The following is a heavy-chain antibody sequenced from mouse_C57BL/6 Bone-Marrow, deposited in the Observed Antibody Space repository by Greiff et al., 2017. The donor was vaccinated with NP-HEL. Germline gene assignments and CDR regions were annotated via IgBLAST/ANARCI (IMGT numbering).Heavy chain of an antibody. Sequence: VQLQQSGPGLVQPSQSLSITCTVSGFSLTSYGVHWVRQSPGKGLEWLGVIWRGGSTDYNAAFMSRLSITKDNSKSQVFFKMNSLQADDTAIYYCASQVLYYYGSSYGFAYWGQGTLVTVSA. CDR3: ASQVLYYYGSSYGFAY. J-gene: IGHJ3*01. D-gene: IGHD1-1*01. CDR2: IWRGGST. V-gene: IGHV2-5*01. CDR1: GFSLTSYG.